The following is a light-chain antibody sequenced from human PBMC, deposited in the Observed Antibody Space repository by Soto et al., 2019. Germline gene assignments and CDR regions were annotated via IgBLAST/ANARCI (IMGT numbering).Light chain of an antibody. J-gene: IGLJ3*02. V-gene: IGLV3-27*01. CDR3: YCAADNPWL. Sequence: SYELTQPSSVSVSPGQTARITCSGDVLAKKYARWFQQKPGQAPVLVIYKDSERPSGIPERFSGSSSGTTVTLTISGAQVEDEADYYCYCAADNPWLFGGGTKLTVL. CDR1: VLAKKY. CDR2: KDS.